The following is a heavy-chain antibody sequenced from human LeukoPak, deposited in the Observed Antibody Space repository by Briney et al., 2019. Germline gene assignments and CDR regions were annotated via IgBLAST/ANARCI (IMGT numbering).Heavy chain of an antibody. CDR1: GGSISSYY. J-gene: IGHJ5*02. CDR3: ARVHGGWFDP. Sequence: SETLSLTCTVSGGSISSYYWSWIRQPPGKGLEWIGYIYYSGSTNYNPSLKSRVTISVDTPKNQFSLKLSSVTAADTAVYYCARVHGGWFDPWGQGTLVTVSS. V-gene: IGHV4-59*01. CDR2: IYYSGST. D-gene: IGHD3-3*01.